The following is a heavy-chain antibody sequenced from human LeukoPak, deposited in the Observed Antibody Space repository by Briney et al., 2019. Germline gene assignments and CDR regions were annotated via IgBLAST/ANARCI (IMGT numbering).Heavy chain of an antibody. J-gene: IGHJ4*02. CDR3: AKRYYDFWSGYSGYFDY. CDR1: GFTFSSYG. D-gene: IGHD3-3*01. V-gene: IGHV3-30*02. Sequence: GGSLRLSCAASGFTFSSYGMHWVRQAPGKGLEWVAFIRYDGSNKYYADSVKGRITISRDNSKNTLYLQMNSLRAEDTAVYYCAKRYYDFWSGYSGYFDYWGQGTLVTVSS. CDR2: IRYDGSNK.